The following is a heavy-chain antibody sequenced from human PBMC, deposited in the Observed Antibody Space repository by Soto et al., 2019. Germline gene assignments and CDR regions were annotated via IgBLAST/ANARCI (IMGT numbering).Heavy chain of an antibody. D-gene: IGHD5-18*01. Sequence: EGQLVESGGGLVQPGRSGRLSCAASGFTFDDYGMHWVRQAPGKGLEYVSGINWNSGSIVYAASAKGRFTISRDNAKNSLYLQMNSLRADDTALYYCAKEGTRGYSYGYFDYWGQGIVVTVSS. CDR1: GFTFDDYG. CDR3: AKEGTRGYSYGYFDY. J-gene: IGHJ4*02. V-gene: IGHV3-9*01. CDR2: INWNSGSI.